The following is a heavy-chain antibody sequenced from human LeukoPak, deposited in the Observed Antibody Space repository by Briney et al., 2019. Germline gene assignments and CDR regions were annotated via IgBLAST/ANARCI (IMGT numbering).Heavy chain of an antibody. CDR1: GYTFTTYG. D-gene: IGHD4-17*01. CDR3: ASDYENGDY. V-gene: IGHV1-18*01. CDR2: ITAYNGNT. J-gene: IGHJ4*02. Sequence: ASVKVSCKASGYTFTTYGINWVRQAPGQGLEWMGRITAYNGNTNCAQKLQGRVTMTTDTSTSTAYMELRSLRSDDTAVYYCASDYENGDYWGQGTLVTVSS.